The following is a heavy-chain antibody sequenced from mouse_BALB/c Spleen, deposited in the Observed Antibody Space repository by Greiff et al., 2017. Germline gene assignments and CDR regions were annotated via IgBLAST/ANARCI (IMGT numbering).Heavy chain of an antibody. CDR2: ISSGSSTI. CDR1: GFTFSSFG. Sequence: EVKLVESGGGLVQPGGSRKLSCAASGFTFSSFGMHWVRQAPEKGLEWVAYISSGSSTIYYADTVKGRFTISRDNPKNTLFLQMTSLRSEDTAMYYCARWLLRVDAMDYWGQGTSVTVSS. D-gene: IGHD2-3*01. V-gene: IGHV5-17*02. J-gene: IGHJ4*01. CDR3: ARWLLRVDAMDY.